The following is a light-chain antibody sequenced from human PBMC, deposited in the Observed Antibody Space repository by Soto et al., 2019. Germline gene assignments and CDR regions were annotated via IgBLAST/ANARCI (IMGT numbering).Light chain of an antibody. CDR2: GAS. V-gene: IGKV3-20*01. J-gene: IGKJ3*01. Sequence: EIVLTQSPGTLSLSPGERATLSCRARQSVSSSYLAWYQPKPVQAPRLLIYGASSRATGIPDRFSGSGPVKDFTLPISRREPEDSAVYYCQQYGSSLLTFGPGTKVDIK. CDR3: QQYGSSLLT. CDR1: QSVSSSY.